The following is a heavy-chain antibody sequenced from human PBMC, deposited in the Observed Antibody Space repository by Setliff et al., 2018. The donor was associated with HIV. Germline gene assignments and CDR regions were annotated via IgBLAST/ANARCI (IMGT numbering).Heavy chain of an antibody. CDR2: IYSPAST. V-gene: IGHV4-59*11. CDR3: AKGARLYGDYTYDH. CDR1: GPSINIHY. D-gene: IGHD4-17*01. Sequence: SETLSLTCTVSGPSINIHYWSWIRQSPGKGCEWIGYIYSPASTNYNPSLQSRITISIVATRNQFSLKVTSVTAAATAVYYCAKGARLYGDYTYDHWGQGRQVTVSS. J-gene: IGHJ4*02.